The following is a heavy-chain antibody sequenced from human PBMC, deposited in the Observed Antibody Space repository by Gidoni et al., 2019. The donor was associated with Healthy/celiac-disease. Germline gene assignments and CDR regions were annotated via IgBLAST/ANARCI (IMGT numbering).Heavy chain of an antibody. CDR1: GYAFTSYG. Sequence: QVQLVQSGAEVKKPGASVKVSCTASGYAFTSYGLSWVRQSPGQGLEWMGWISAYNGNTNYAQKLQGRVTMTTDTSTSTAYMELRSLRSDDTAVYYCARPYYSSGWYLYAFDIWGQGTMVTVSS. CDR2: ISAYNGNT. D-gene: IGHD6-19*01. V-gene: IGHV1-18*04. CDR3: ARPYYSSGWYLYAFDI. J-gene: IGHJ3*02.